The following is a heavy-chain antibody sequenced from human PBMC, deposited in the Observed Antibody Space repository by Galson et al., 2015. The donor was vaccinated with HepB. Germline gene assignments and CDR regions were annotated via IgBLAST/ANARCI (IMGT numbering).Heavy chain of an antibody. Sequence: SLRLSCAASGFTFSSYAMSWVRQAPGKGLEWVSAISGSGGSTYYADSVKGRFTISRDNSKNTLYLQMNSLRAEDTAVYYCAKDVPTTVVTPADPPHDAFEIWGQGTMVTVSS. CDR3: AKDVPTTVVTPADPPHDAFEI. V-gene: IGHV3-23*01. CDR1: GFTFSSYA. D-gene: IGHD4-23*01. J-gene: IGHJ3*02. CDR2: ISGSGGST.